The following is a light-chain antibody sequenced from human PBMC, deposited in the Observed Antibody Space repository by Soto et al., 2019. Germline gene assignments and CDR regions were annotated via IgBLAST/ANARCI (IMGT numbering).Light chain of an antibody. J-gene: IGKJ1*01. CDR1: QSVSNNY. Sequence: IVFTHAAGALSLSPVKRATLSFMASQSVSNNYLAWYQQKPGQAPRLLIYGASNRATGIPDRFSGSGSGTDFTLTISRLEPEDFAVYYCQQYGSSGTFGQGTKVDIK. CDR3: QQYGSSGT. V-gene: IGKV3-20*01. CDR2: GAS.